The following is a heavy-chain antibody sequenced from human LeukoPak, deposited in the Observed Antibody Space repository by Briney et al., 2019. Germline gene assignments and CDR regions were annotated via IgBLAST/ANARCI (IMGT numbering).Heavy chain of an antibody. Sequence: PGGSLRLSCAASGFTFSSYAMHWVRQAPGKGLEWVAVISYDGSNKYYADSVKGRFTISRDNSKNTLYLQMNSLRAEDTAVYYCARDLRYFDWLFDYWGQGTLVTVSS. CDR3: ARDLRYFDWLFDY. J-gene: IGHJ4*02. CDR1: GFTFSSYA. CDR2: ISYDGSNK. D-gene: IGHD3-9*01. V-gene: IGHV3-30*04.